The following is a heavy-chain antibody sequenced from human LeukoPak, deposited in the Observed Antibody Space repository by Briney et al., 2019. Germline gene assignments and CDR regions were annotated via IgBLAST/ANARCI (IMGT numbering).Heavy chain of an antibody. CDR2: IRSKANNYAT. CDR3: TSRVRPGDAFDI. V-gene: IGHV3-73*01. Sequence: GGSLRLSCAASGFTFSGSAMHWVRQASGKGLEWVGRIRSKANNYATAYAASVKGRFTISRDDSKNTAYLQMNSLKTEDTAVYYCTSRVRPGDAFDIWGQGTMVTVSS. CDR1: GFTFSGSA. J-gene: IGHJ3*02. D-gene: IGHD3-16*01.